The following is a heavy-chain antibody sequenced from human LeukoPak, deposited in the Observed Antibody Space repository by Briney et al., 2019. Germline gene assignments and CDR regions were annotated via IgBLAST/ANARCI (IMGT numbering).Heavy chain of an antibody. CDR2: INHSGST. Sequence: SGTLSLTCAVSGGSISSSNWWSWVRQPPGKGLEWIGEINHSGSTNYNPSLKSRVTISVDTSKNQFSLKLSSVTATDTAVYYCARHVNYYYYYMDVWGKGTTVTVSS. CDR1: GGSISSSNW. J-gene: IGHJ6*03. V-gene: IGHV4-4*02. D-gene: IGHD3-10*02. CDR3: ARHVNYYYYYMDV.